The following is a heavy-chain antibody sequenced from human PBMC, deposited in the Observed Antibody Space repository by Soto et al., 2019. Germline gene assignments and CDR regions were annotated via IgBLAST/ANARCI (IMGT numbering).Heavy chain of an antibody. CDR1: GGSISSGDYY. CDR3: ARDLGYYYESRRYPYAMDV. V-gene: IGHV4-30-4*01. D-gene: IGHD3-22*01. CDR2: IYYSGST. J-gene: IGHJ6*02. Sequence: SETLSLTCTVSGGSISSGDYYCGWIRQPPGKGVGWIGYIYYSGSTYYNPSLKSRVTIAVDTSKNQFSMKLSSVTAADTAVYYCARDLGYYYESRRYPYAMDVWGPGPTVTRS.